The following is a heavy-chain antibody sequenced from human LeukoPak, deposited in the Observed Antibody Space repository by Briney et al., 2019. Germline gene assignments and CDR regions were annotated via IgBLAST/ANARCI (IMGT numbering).Heavy chain of an antibody. D-gene: IGHD2-15*01. CDR1: GGTFSSYA. V-gene: IGHV1-69*01. Sequence: ASVKVSCKASGGTFSSYAISWVRQAPGQGLEWMGGIIPIFGTANYAQKFQGRVTITADESTSTAYMELSSLRSGDTAVYYCARNPAHCSGGSCYWGFDYWGQGTLVTVSS. CDR2: IIPIFGTA. CDR3: ARNPAHCSGGSCYWGFDY. J-gene: IGHJ4*02.